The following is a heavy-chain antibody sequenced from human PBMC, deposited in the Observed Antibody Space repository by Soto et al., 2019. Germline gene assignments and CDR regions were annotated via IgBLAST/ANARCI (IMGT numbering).Heavy chain of an antibody. J-gene: IGHJ4*02. CDR3: ARDIDG. D-gene: IGHD2-15*01. CDR2: ISSSSSTK. Sequence: EVQVVESGGGLVQPGGSLRLSCAASGFTFSSYSMNWVRQAPGKGLEWVSYISSSSSTKFYADSVKGRFTISRDNARNALYLKMNSLRAGDTAVYYCARDIDGGGQGTLVTVSS. V-gene: IGHV3-48*01. CDR1: GFTFSSYS.